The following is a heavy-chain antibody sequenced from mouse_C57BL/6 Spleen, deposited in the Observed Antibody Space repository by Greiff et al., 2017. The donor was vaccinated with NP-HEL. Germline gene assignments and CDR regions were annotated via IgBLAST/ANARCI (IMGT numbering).Heavy chain of an antibody. CDR2: IYPRSGNT. Sequence: QVQLQQSGAELARPGASVKLSCKASGYTFTSYGISWVKQRTGQGLEWIGEIYPRSGNTYYNEKFKGKATLTADKSSSTAYMELRSLTSEDSAVYFCASRRYYDYDEDYAMDYWGQGTSVTVSS. J-gene: IGHJ4*01. CDR3: ASRRYYDYDEDYAMDY. V-gene: IGHV1-81*01. CDR1: GYTFTSYG. D-gene: IGHD2-4*01.